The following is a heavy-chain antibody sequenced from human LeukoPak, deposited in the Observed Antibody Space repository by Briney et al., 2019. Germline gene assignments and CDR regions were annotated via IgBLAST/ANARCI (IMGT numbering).Heavy chain of an antibody. CDR3: ASTAARGWLGY. CDR2: IYYSGST. J-gene: IGHJ4*02. D-gene: IGHD6-6*01. Sequence: PSETLSLTCTVSGGSISSSSYYWGWIRQPPGKGLEWIGSIYYSGSTYYNPSLKSRVTISVDTSKNQFSLKLSSVTAADTAVYYCASTAARGWLGYWGQGTLVTVSS. V-gene: IGHV4-39*07. CDR1: GGSISSSSYY.